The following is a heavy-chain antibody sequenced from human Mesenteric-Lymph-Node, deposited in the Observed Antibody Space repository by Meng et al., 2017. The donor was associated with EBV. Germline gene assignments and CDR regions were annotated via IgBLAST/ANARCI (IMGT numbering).Heavy chain of an antibody. CDR1: CESFSGFH. CDR2: IRFDGSRK. J-gene: IGHJ4*02. D-gene: IGHD3-22*01. Sequence: QVQLQQGGEGCLKPSEPLSLTCAFYCESFSGFHWSWVRQAPGKGLEWVAVIRFDGSRKNYADSVKGRFTISRDNSKNTLFLQLNSLRADDTAVYYCARDGYYYDSSGHTPIDYWGQGTLVTVSS. V-gene: IGHV3-33*08. CDR3: ARDGYYYDSSGHTPIDY.